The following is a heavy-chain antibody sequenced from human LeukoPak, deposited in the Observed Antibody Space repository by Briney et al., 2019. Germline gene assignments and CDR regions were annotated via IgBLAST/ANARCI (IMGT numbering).Heavy chain of an antibody. D-gene: IGHD3-10*01. CDR2: IYSSGST. CDR3: AGSYGSGNYFDY. Sequence: PSETLSLTCTVSGGSISGYYWSWIRQPPGKGLEWIGEIYSSGSTKDNPSLKSRVTISVGTSKNQFSLRLTSVTAADTAVYYCAGSYGSGNYFDYWGQGTLVTVSS. J-gene: IGHJ4*02. CDR1: GGSISGYY. V-gene: IGHV4-4*09.